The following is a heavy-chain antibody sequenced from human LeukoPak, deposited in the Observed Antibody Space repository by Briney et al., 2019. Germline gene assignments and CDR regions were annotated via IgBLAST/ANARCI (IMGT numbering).Heavy chain of an antibody. V-gene: IGHV3-53*01. D-gene: IGHD6-13*01. CDR3: ARDSRYSSSWYGGFDY. CDR1: GFRVGSEY. J-gene: IGHJ4*02. Sequence: GGSLRLSCAASGFRVGSEYLSWVRQAPGKGLEWVSIIYSGDGGGRTYYADSVKGRFTISRDNAKNSLYLQMNSLRAEDTAVHYCARDSRYSSSWYGGFDYWGQGTLVTVSS. CDR2: IYSGDGGGRT.